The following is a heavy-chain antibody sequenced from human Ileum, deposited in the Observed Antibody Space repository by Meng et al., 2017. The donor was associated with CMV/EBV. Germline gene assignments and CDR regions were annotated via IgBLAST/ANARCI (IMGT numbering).Heavy chain of an antibody. CDR2: INPNSGDT. CDR1: GYSFTDYY. D-gene: IGHD2-2*01. Sequence: QVQLVQLGAELEQPWAPWNVSCKASGYSFTDYYIRWLRRAPGQGLEWMGWINPNSGDTNYAQTFQDRVTVTRDTSINTVYMDFRGLTSDDTAMYYCVRGANYASYRVDYWGQGTLVTVSS. J-gene: IGHJ4*02. V-gene: IGHV1-2*02. CDR3: VRGANYASYRVDY.